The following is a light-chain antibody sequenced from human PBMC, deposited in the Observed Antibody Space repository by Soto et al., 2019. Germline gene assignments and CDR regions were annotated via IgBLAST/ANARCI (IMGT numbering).Light chain of an antibody. V-gene: IGLV2-8*01. CDR3: SSYAGRNNYV. CDR2: DVT. J-gene: IGLJ1*01. CDR1: SSDVGGYNY. Sequence: QSALTQPPSASGSAGQSVTISCTGTSSDVGGYNYVSWYQQYPGKAPKLMIYDVTKRPSGVPDRFSGSRSGNTASLTVSGLQSDDEADYYCSSYAGRNNYVFGTGTKVTVL.